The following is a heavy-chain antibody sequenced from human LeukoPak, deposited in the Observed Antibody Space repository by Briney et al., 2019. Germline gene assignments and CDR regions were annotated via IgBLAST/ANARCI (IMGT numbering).Heavy chain of an antibody. CDR3: ARDWHYAMDV. CDR1: GFTFSRTW. CDR2: INSDGSST. J-gene: IGHJ6*02. V-gene: IGHV3-74*01. Sequence: PGGSLGLSCAASGFTFSRTWMYWVRQAPGKGLVWVSRINSDGSSTTYADSVKGRFTISRDNAKNTAYLQMNSLRGEDTAVYFCARDWHYAMDVWGQGTTVTVPS.